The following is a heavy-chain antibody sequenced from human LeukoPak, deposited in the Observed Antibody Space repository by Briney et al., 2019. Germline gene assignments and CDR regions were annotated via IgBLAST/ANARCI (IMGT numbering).Heavy chain of an antibody. D-gene: IGHD1-1*01. CDR3: ARVEATTARSYYYYYMDV. CDR1: GFSFTSYA. J-gene: IGHJ6*03. V-gene: IGHV3-21*06. Sequence: SGGSLRLSCSASGFSFTSYAMNWVRQAPGKGLEWVSSITTGSSYIYYADSVRGRFSVSRDNAKNSLYLEMNSLRAEDTAVYYCARVEATTARSYYYYYMDVWGQGTTVTVSS. CDR2: ITTGSSYI.